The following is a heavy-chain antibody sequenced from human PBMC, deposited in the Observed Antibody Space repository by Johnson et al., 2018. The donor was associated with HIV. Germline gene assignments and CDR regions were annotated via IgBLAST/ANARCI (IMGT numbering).Heavy chain of an antibody. D-gene: IGHD6-13*01. V-gene: IGHV3-30*14. CDR2: ISYDASNK. CDR3: ARGGAAAGGAFDI. CDR1: RFTFSSFA. J-gene: IGHJ3*02. Sequence: GRSLRLSCAASRFTFSSFAMHWVRQAPGKGLEWVAVISYDASNKYYADSVKGRFTISRDNSKNTLYLQMNSLRAGDTAVYYCARGGAAAGGAFDIWGQGTMVTVSS.